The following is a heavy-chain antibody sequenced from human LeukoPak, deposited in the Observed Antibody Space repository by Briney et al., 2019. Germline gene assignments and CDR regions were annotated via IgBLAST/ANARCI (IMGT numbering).Heavy chain of an antibody. CDR2: INHSGST. CDR3: ARGLRYSSS. J-gene: IGHJ4*02. Sequence: PSETLSLTCAVCGGSFSGYYWSWIRQPPGKGLEWIGEINHSGSTNYNPSLKSRVTISVDTSKNQFSLKLSSVTAADTAVYYCARGLRYSSSWGQGTLVTVSS. V-gene: IGHV4-34*01. D-gene: IGHD6-13*01. CDR1: GGSFSGYY.